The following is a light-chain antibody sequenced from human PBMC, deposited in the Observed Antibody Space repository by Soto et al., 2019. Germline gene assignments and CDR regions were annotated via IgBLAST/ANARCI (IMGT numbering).Light chain of an antibody. J-gene: IGKJ1*01. V-gene: IGKV3-20*01. Sequence: EIVLTQSPGTLSLSPGERATLSCRASQSVSSSYLAWYQQKPGQAPSLLIYGASSSYTGIPDRFSGSGSGTDFTLSISRLQPEDFAVYYCQQYGSSPWTFGQGTKLEIK. CDR1: QSVSSSY. CDR3: QQYGSSPWT. CDR2: GAS.